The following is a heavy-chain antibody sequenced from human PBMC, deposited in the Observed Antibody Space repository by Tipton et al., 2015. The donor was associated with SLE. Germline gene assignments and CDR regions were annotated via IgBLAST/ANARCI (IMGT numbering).Heavy chain of an antibody. CDR3: ARDSEWDPYDFDY. V-gene: IGHV3-48*01. D-gene: IGHD1-26*01. CDR2: ISSSSSTI. Sequence: SLRLSCAASGFTFSSYSMNWVRQAPGKGPEWVSYISSSSSTIYYADSVKGRFTISRDNAKNSLYLQMNSLRAEDTAVYYCARDSEWDPYDFDYRGQGTLVTVSP. CDR1: GFTFSSYS. J-gene: IGHJ4*02.